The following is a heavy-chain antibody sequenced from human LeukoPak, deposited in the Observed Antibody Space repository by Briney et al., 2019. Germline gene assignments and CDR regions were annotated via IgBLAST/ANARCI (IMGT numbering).Heavy chain of an antibody. J-gene: IGHJ4*02. CDR2: IYYSWST. CDR1: GGSISGFY. D-gene: IGHD2-2*01. CDR3: AREYCSGTTCHFDS. V-gene: IGHV4-59*01. Sequence: NPSETLSLTCSVSGGSISGFYWSWIRQPPGKGLEWIGYIYYSWSTDYNPSLKSRVTMSLDTSKNQFSLKLSSVTAADTAVYYCAREYCSGTTCHFDSGGQGTLVTVSS.